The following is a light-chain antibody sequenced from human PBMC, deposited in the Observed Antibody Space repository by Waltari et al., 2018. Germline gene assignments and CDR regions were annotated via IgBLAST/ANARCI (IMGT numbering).Light chain of an antibody. J-gene: IGLJ2*01. Sequence: QSVLTQPPSLSGTPGQRVTISCSGSSSNIGTTYVFWYQQFPGRAPKLLIYLDDHRPSGVPDRVSASKSGSSAALTISGLRPEDEADYHWAGWDDSLTGVVFGGGTKLTV. CDR2: LDD. CDR1: SSNIGTTY. V-gene: IGLV1-47*01. CDR3: AGWDDSLTGVV.